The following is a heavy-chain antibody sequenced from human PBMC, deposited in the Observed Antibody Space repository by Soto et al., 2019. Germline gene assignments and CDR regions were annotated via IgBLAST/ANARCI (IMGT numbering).Heavy chain of an antibody. J-gene: IGHJ4*02. CDR3: AKAPWNLAHTHYFDF. V-gene: IGHV3-30-3*01. CDR1: GFIFSSYA. CDR2: ISSDGSNR. Sequence: QVQLVESGGGVVQPGRSLRLSCAASGFIFSSYAMHWVRQAPGKGLEWVAVISSDGSNRYYADSVGGRFTISRDTSENTVYLHMSSLTGDDTAVFYCAKAPWNLAHTHYFDFWGRGTLVTVSS. D-gene: IGHD1-1*01.